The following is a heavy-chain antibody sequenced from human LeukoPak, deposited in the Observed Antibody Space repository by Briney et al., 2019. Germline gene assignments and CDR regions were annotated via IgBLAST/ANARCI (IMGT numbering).Heavy chain of an antibody. Sequence: ASVKVSCKASGYTFTSYGISWVRQAPGQGLEWMGWISAYNGNTNYAQKLQGRVTMTTDTSTSTAYMELSSLRSEDTAVYYCARVRSGWRYDAFDIWGQGTMVTVSS. J-gene: IGHJ3*02. D-gene: IGHD3-3*01. V-gene: IGHV1-18*01. CDR1: GYTFTSYG. CDR3: ARVRSGWRYDAFDI. CDR2: ISAYNGNT.